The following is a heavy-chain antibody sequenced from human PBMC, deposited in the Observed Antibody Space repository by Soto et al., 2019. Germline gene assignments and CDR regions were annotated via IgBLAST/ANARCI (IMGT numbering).Heavy chain of an antibody. Sequence: GGSLRLSCAASGFTFSSYSMNWVRQAPGKGLEWVSSISSSSSYIYYADSVKGRFTISRDNAKNSLYLQMNSLRAEDTAVYYCATGTGYYGSGRFPAGDYWGQGTLVTVSS. D-gene: IGHD3-10*01. CDR3: ATGTGYYGSGRFPAGDY. V-gene: IGHV3-21*01. CDR2: ISSSSSYI. CDR1: GFTFSSYS. J-gene: IGHJ4*02.